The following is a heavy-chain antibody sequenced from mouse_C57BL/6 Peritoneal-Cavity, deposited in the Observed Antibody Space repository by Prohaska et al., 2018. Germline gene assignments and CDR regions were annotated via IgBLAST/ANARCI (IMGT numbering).Heavy chain of an antibody. CDR2: IYPGDGDT. V-gene: IGHV1-82*01. Sequence: QVQLQQSGPEPVKPGASVKISCKASGYAFSSSWMNWVKQRPGKGLEWIGRIYPGDGDTNYNGKFKGKATLTADKASSTAYMQLSSLTSEDSAVYFCAGLGYYFDYWGQGTTLTVSS. D-gene: IGHD4-1*01. J-gene: IGHJ2*01. CDR1: GYAFSSSW. CDR3: AGLGYYFDY.